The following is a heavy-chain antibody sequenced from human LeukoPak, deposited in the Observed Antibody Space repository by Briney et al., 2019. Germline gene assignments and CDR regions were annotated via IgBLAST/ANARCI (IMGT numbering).Heavy chain of an antibody. V-gene: IGHV1-18*01. D-gene: IGHD2-21*02. CDR1: GYTFTSYG. J-gene: IGHJ1*01. CDR3: ARGPYCGGDCYSANGYFQH. Sequence: ASVKVSCKASGYTFTSYGISWVRQAPGQGLEWMGWISAYNGNTNYAQKLQGRVTMTTDTSTSTAYMELRSLRSDDTAVYYCARGPYCGGDCYSANGYFQHWGQGTLVTVSS. CDR2: ISAYNGNT.